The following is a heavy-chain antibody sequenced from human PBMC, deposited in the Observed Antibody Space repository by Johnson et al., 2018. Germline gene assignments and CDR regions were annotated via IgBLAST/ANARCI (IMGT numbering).Heavy chain of an antibody. CDR3: ARAGWFSSSWHFGYGMDD. CDR1: GFTFSSYW. Sequence: VQLVESGGGLVQPGGSLRLSCAASGFTFSSYWMHWVRQAPGKGLVWVSRINSDGSSTRYADSVQGRFTISRDNSKNTLYRQMNSLRAEDTAVYYCARAGWFSSSWHFGYGMDDWGQGTTVTVSS. V-gene: IGHV3-74*02. D-gene: IGHD6-6*01. CDR2: INSDGSST. J-gene: IGHJ6*02.